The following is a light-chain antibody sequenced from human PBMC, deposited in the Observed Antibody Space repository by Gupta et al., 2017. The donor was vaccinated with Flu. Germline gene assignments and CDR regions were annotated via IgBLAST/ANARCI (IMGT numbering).Light chain of an antibody. J-gene: IGLJ3*02. CDR1: VSDVGTYRY. CDR3: HSYAGSNSWV. Sequence: VTIARSGSVSDVGTYRYSAWYQQEPVKAAELMVYEVRQGTAGVADRFSGSRSGNTASRTVSGRQAEDEADYYGHSYAGSNSWVFGGGTKLTVL. CDR2: EVR. V-gene: IGLV2-8*01.